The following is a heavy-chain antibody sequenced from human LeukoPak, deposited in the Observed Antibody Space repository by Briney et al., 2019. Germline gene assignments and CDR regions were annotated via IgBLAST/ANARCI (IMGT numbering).Heavy chain of an antibody. Sequence: SETLSLTCTVSGGSISSSSYYWGWIRQPPGKGLEWIGSIYYSGSTHYNPSLKSRVSISVDTSKNQFSLKLNSVTAADTAVFYCAANSADYNTLGSSYKVWGQGTLVTVSS. CDR2: IYYSGST. J-gene: IGHJ4*02. CDR3: AANSADYNTLGSSYKV. V-gene: IGHV4-39*07. D-gene: IGHD3-10*01. CDR1: GGSISSSSYY.